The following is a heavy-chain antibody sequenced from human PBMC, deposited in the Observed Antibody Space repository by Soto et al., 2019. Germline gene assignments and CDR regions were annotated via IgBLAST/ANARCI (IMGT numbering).Heavy chain of an antibody. CDR3: ARDRTTTLGLSFDY. CDR2: ISYDGSNK. J-gene: IGHJ4*02. CDR1: GFTFSSYA. Sequence: GGSLRLSCAASGFTFSSYAMHGGRQAPGKGLEWVAVISYDGSNKYYADSVKGRFTISRDNSKNTLYLQMNSLRAEDTAVYYCARDRTTTLGLSFDYWGQGTLVTVSS. D-gene: IGHD1-7*01. V-gene: IGHV3-30-3*01.